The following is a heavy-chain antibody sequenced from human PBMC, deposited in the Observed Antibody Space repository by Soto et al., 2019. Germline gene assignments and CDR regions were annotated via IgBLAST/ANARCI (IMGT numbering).Heavy chain of an antibody. Sequence: PSETLSLTCTVSSDSISNYYCSWFRQPPGKGLEWIGYMHYNGYTSYNPSLRSRVTISVDTSKNQFSLKLASVTVADTALYYCARQATTSWSFWGQGTLVTVSS. J-gene: IGHJ4*02. V-gene: IGHV4-59*08. D-gene: IGHD2-2*01. CDR2: MHYNGYT. CDR3: ARQATTSWSF. CDR1: SDSISNYY.